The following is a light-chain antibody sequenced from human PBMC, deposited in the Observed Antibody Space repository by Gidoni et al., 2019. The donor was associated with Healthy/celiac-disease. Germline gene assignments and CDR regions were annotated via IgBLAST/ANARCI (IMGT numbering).Light chain of an antibody. V-gene: IGKV1-5*03. CDR1: QSISIW. J-gene: IGKJ4*01. Sequence: DIQMTQSPSTLSASVGDSVTITCRASQSISIWLAWYQQKPGKAPKLLISKASTLESGVPSRFSGSGSGTEFTLTVSSLQPDDFATYYCQQFSNYPLTFGGGPHLEIK. CDR2: KAS. CDR3: QQFSNYPLT.